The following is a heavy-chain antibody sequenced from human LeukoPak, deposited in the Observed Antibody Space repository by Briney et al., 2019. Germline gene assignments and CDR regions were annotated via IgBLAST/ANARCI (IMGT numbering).Heavy chain of an antibody. J-gene: IGHJ4*02. CDR2: ISGSGGST. Sequence: GGSLRLSCAASGFTFSSYAMSWVRQAPGKGLEWVSAISGSGGSTYYADSVKGRFTISRDNAKNSLYLQMNSLRAEDTAVYYCARDIEGGGATTGDYWGQGTLVTVSS. V-gene: IGHV3-23*01. CDR3: ARDIEGGGATTGDY. CDR1: GFTFSSYA. D-gene: IGHD1-26*01.